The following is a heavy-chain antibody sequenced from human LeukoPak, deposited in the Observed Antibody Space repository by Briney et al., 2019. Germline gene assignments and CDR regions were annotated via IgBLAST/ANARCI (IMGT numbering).Heavy chain of an antibody. CDR3: AREGIAATGTSFDY. J-gene: IGHJ4*02. Sequence: SETLSLTCAVYGTSFSGYYWTWIRQPPGKGLEWIGEINHSGSTNYNPSLKSRISISIDTSKNQFSLKLSSVTAADTAVYYCAREGIAATGTSFDYWGQGTLVTVSS. V-gene: IGHV4-34*01. CDR1: GTSFSGYY. D-gene: IGHD6-13*01. CDR2: INHSGST.